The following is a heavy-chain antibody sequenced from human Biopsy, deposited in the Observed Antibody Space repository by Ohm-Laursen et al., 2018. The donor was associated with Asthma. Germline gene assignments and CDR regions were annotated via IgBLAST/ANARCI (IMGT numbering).Heavy chain of an antibody. CDR3: ARGPELDV. J-gene: IGHJ6*02. V-gene: IGHV4-34*01. Sequence: SDTLPLTCVVYPGSFSGFFWTWIRQSPGKGLEWIGETNERGVTNNNPSLKSRVIISIDTYWNRVSLKLTSVTAADTAVYYCARGPELDVWGQGTTVTVSS. CDR2: TNERGVT. CDR1: PGSFSGFF.